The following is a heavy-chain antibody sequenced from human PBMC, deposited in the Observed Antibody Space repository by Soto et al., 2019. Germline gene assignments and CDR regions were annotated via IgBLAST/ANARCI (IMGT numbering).Heavy chain of an antibody. Sequence: PGGSLRLSCTASGFTFGDYAMSWVRQAPGKGLEWVGFIRSKAYGGTTEYAASVKGRFTISRDDSKSIAYLQMNSLKTEDTAVYYCTRDTIFGVVISNYGMDVWGQGTTVTVSS. V-gene: IGHV3-49*04. CDR2: IRSKAYGGTT. D-gene: IGHD3-3*01. J-gene: IGHJ6*02. CDR3: TRDTIFGVVISNYGMDV. CDR1: GFTFGDYA.